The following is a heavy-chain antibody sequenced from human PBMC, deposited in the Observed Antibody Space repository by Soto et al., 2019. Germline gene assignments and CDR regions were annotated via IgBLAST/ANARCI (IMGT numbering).Heavy chain of an antibody. Sequence: QVQLQQWGAGLLKPSETLSLTCAVYGGSFSGYQWSWIRQTPGKGLEWIGGINDSGDINYNPSLKSRVTILVDSPKKQISLRLSSVTAADTAVYYCARGLILWVGELSRRGGYYYDMDVWGKGTTVTVSS. CDR1: GGSFSGYQ. V-gene: IGHV4-34*01. D-gene: IGHD3-10*01. CDR3: ARGLILWVGELSRRGGYYYDMDV. J-gene: IGHJ6*03. CDR2: INDSGDI.